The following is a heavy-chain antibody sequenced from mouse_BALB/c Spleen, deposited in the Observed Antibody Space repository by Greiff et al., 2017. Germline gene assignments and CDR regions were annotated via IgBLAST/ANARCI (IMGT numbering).Heavy chain of an antibody. Sequence: EVKVEESGPGLVKPSQSLSLTCTVTGYSITSDYAWNWIRQFPGNKLEWMGYISYSGSTSYNPSLKSRISITRDTSKNQFFLQLNSVTTEDTATYYCARRATDFDYWGQGTTLTVSS. D-gene: IGHD3-1*01. CDR1: GYSITSDYA. J-gene: IGHJ2*01. V-gene: IGHV3-2*02. CDR3: ARRATDFDY. CDR2: ISYSGST.